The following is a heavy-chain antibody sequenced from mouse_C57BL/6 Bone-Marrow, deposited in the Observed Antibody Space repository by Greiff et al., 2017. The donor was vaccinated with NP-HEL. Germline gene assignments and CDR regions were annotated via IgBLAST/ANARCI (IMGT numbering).Heavy chain of an antibody. J-gene: IGHJ1*03. V-gene: IGHV3-6*01. CDR1: GYSITSGYY. Sequence: EVQLKQSGPGLVKPSQSLSLTCSVTGYSITSGYYWNWIRQFPGNKLEWMGYISYDGSNNYNPSLKNRISITRDTSKNQFFLKLNSVTTEDTATYYCARPPFFDVWGTGTTVTVSS. CDR2: ISYDGSN. CDR3: ARPPFFDV.